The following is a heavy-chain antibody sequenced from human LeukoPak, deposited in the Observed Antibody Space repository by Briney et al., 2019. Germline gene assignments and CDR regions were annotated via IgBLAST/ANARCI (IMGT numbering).Heavy chain of an antibody. CDR3: ASPSKWELSDLGC. V-gene: IGHV4-39*01. Sequence: SETLSLTCTVSGVSISSNTYYWAWIRQPPGKGLEWIGSIYHTGTTYYNPSLKSRVTISVDTSSNRSSLQLRSVTAADTATYYCASPSKWELSDLGCWGRGTLVTVSS. CDR1: GVSISSNTYY. CDR2: IYHTGTT. D-gene: IGHD1-26*01. J-gene: IGHJ4*01.